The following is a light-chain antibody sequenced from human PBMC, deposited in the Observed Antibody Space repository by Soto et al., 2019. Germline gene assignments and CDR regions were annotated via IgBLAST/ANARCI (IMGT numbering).Light chain of an antibody. Sequence: QSVLPQPASVSWSPGQSITIACTGTSSDVGAYNFVSWHQQHPGKAPKLMIYNVYDRPSGISYRFSGSKSGNTASLTISGLQGEEEADYYCSAYTVSRNYVFGTGTKVTVL. J-gene: IGLJ1*01. CDR3: SAYTVSRNYV. CDR2: NVY. V-gene: IGLV2-14*03. CDR1: SSDVGAYNF.